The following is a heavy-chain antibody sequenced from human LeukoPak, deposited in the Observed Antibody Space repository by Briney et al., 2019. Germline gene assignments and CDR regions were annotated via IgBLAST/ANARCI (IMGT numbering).Heavy chain of an antibody. CDR3: ARTYYDFWSGPHLGEDWFDP. Sequence: GASVKVSCKASGYTFTSYDINWVRQATGQGLEWMGWMNPNSGNTGYAQKFQGRVTMTRNTSISTAYMELSSPRSEDTAVYYCARTYYDFWSGPHLGEDWFDPWGQGTLVTVSS. V-gene: IGHV1-8*01. J-gene: IGHJ5*02. CDR1: GYTFTSYD. D-gene: IGHD3-3*01. CDR2: MNPNSGNT.